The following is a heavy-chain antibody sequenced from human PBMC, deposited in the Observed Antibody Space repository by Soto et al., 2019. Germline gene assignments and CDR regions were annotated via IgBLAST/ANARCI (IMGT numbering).Heavy chain of an antibody. CDR1: GFIFNNYA. Sequence: GGSLRLSCVASGFIFNNYAMSWVRQAPGKGLEWVSRISDSGSSTYHADSVKGRFTISRDNSKNTLYMQMNSLRAEDTAVYYCAKRHCSGTTCQHFDYWGQGT. J-gene: IGHJ4*02. CDR3: AKRHCSGTTCQHFDY. V-gene: IGHV3-23*01. D-gene: IGHD2-2*01. CDR2: ISDSGSST.